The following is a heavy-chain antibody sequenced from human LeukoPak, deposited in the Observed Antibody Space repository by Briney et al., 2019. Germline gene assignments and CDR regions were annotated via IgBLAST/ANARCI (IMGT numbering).Heavy chain of an antibody. CDR2: ISKDGTNK. J-gene: IGHJ6*02. CDR3: AREEQISMIAVIIEGYGMDV. Sequence: GRSLRLSCAASGFTLNSFALHWVRQAPGKGLEWVAIISKDGTNKYTAEGRFTNSRDNSRNTVYLQMNNLGPEDTAVYYCAREEQISMIAVIIEGYGMDVWGQGTTVTVSS. CDR1: GFTLNSFA. V-gene: IGHV3-30*04. D-gene: IGHD3-22*01.